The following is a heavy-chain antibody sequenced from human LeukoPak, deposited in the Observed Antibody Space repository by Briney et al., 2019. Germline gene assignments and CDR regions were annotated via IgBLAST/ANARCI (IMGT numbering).Heavy chain of an antibody. D-gene: IGHD5-18*01. CDR2: MNPNSGNT. Sequence: ASVKVSCKASGYTFTSYDINWVRQATGQGLEWMGWMNPNSGNTGYAQKFQGRATMTRNTSISTAYMELSSLRSEDTAVYYCARGGYSYGYHYYYGMDVWGQGTTVTVSS. CDR3: ARGGYSYGYHYYYGMDV. J-gene: IGHJ6*02. CDR1: GYTFTSYD. V-gene: IGHV1-8*01.